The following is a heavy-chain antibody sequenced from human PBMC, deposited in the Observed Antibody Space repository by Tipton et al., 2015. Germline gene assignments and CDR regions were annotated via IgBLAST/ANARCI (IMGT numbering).Heavy chain of an antibody. CDR2: INPDDSDT. V-gene: IGHV5-51*01. D-gene: IGHD3-22*01. CDR3: ARRGGSGYFLIDY. Sequence: QLVQSGAEVKKPGESLKISCQGSGYSFTSYWIGWVRQMPGKGLEWMGIINPDDSDTKYSPSFQGQVTISADKSINTAYLQWSSLKASDTAMYYCARRGGSGYFLIDYWGQGALVTVSS. CDR1: GYSFTSYW. J-gene: IGHJ4*02.